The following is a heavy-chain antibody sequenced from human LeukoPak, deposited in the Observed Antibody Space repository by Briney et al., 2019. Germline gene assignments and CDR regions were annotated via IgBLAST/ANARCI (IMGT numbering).Heavy chain of an antibody. CDR1: RFTFSSYG. J-gene: IGHJ6*04. CDR2: IQYDGSNE. Sequence: GGSLRLSCAASRFTFSSYGMHWVRQAPGKGLEWVAYIQYDGSNEQYADSVKGRFSISRDNAKNSLYLQMNSLRAEDTAVYYCAELGITMIGGVWGKGTTVSISS. V-gene: IGHV3-30*02. D-gene: IGHD3-10*02. CDR3: AELGITMIGGV.